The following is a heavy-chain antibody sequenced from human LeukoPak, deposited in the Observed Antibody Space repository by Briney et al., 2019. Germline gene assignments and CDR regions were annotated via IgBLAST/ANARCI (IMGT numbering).Heavy chain of an antibody. J-gene: IGHJ4*02. CDR2: IWYDGSNK. CDR1: GFTFSSYA. CDR3: ASLVGYDSSGYYSDY. V-gene: IGHV3-33*08. Sequence: GGSLRLSCAASGFTFSSYAMSWVRQAPGKGLEWVAVIWYDGSNKYYADSVKGRFTISRDNSKNTLYLQMNSLRAEDTAVYYCASLVGYDSSGYYSDYWGQGTLVTVSS. D-gene: IGHD3-22*01.